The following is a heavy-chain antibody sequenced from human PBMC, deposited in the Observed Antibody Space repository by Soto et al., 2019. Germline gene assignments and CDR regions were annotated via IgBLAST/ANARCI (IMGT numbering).Heavy chain of an antibody. V-gene: IGHV3-30*18. D-gene: IGHD6-19*01. CDR3: AKIGGSGWCYFDY. Sequence: QVQLVESGGGVVQPGRSLRLSCAASGFTFSSYGMHWVRQAPGKGQEWVAVISYDGSNKYYADSVKGRFTISRDNSKNTLYLQMNSLRAEDTAVYYCAKIGGSGWCYFDYWGQGTLVTVSS. CDR2: ISYDGSNK. CDR1: GFTFSSYG. J-gene: IGHJ4*02.